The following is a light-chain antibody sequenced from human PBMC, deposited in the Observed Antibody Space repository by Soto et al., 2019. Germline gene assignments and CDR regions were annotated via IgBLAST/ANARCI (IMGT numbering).Light chain of an antibody. Sequence: QSALTQPGSVSGSPGQSITISCTGTSSDVGGYNYVSWYQQHPGKAPKLMIYEVSKRPSGVSNRFSGSKSGNTASLTISGLQEEEAADYYCCLYGSSSTQVFGGGTKVTVL. CDR1: SSDVGGYNY. V-gene: IGLV2-14*01. J-gene: IGLJ2*01. CDR3: CLYGSSSTQV. CDR2: EVS.